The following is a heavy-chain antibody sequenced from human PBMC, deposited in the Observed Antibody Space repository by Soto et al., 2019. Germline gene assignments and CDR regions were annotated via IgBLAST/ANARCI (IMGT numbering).Heavy chain of an antibody. CDR2: INHSGST. D-gene: IGHD6-19*01. CDR3: ARGSSLVRIAVAGTDWFDP. Sequence: SETLSLTCAVYGGSFSGYYWSWIRQPPGKGLEWIGEINHSGSTNYNPSLKSRVTISVDTSKNQFSLKLSSVTAADTAVYYCARGSSLVRIAVAGTDWFDPWGQGTLVTVSS. V-gene: IGHV4-34*01. J-gene: IGHJ5*02. CDR1: GGSFSGYY.